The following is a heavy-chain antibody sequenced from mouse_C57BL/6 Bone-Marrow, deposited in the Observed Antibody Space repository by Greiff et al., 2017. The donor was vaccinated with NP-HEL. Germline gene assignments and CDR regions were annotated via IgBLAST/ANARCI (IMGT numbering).Heavy chain of an antibody. J-gene: IGHJ1*03. CDR2: ISGGGGNT. D-gene: IGHD1-1*01. CDR1: GFTFSSYT. CDR3: ARRGITTVVARYWYFDV. V-gene: IGHV5-9*01. Sequence: EVKLVESGGGLVKPGGSLKLSCAASGFTFSSYTMSWVRQTPEKRLEWVATISGGGGNTYYPDSVKGRFTISRDNAKNTLYLQMSSLRSEDTALYYCARRGITTVVARYWYFDVWGTGTTVTVSS.